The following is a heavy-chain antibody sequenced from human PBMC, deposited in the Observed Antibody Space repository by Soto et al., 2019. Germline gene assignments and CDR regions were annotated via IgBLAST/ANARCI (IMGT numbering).Heavy chain of an antibody. D-gene: IGHD2-21*02. V-gene: IGHV3-33*08. CDR2: IWYDGSNK. CDR3: ARSDCAGAYCYSWPFNYGVDV. J-gene: IGHJ6*02. CDR1: GFTFNTYG. Sequence: GGSLRLSCTTSGFTFNTYGMHWVRQAPGKGLEWVAIIWYDGSNKYYADSVKGRFTISRDNSKNTLYLQMNSLRAEDTALYYCARSDCAGAYCYSWPFNYGVDVWGQGTTVTVSS.